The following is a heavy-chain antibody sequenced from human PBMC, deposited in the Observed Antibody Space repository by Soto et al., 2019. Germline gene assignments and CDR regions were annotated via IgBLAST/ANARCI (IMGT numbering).Heavy chain of an antibody. J-gene: IGHJ6*02. Sequence: GGSLRLSCAASGFTFNSYAMHWVRQAPGKGLEWVAVISYDGSNKYYADSVKGRFTISRDNSKNTLYLQMNSLRAEDTAVYYCAREQPPSYDFWSGYYTGWPLFDYYYYGMDVWGQGTTVTVS. CDR1: GFTFNSYA. CDR3: AREQPPSYDFWSGYYTGWPLFDYYYYGMDV. CDR2: ISYDGSNK. D-gene: IGHD3-3*01. V-gene: IGHV3-30-3*01.